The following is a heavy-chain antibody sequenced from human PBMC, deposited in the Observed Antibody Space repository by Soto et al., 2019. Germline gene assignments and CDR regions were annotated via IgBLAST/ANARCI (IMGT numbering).Heavy chain of an antibody. V-gene: IGHV5-51*01. J-gene: IGHJ6*02. CDR3: ARTRSFTLGFYYDGMDV. CDR2: IYPGDSDT. CDR1: GYRFASDW. Sequence: GESLKISCQGSGYRFASDWIGWVRPLPGKDLEWMGIIYPGDSDTRYSPSFQGQVTISADKSLRTAYLQWTSLKASDTALYYCARTRSFTLGFYYDGMDVWGQGTTVTVSS. D-gene: IGHD6-6*01.